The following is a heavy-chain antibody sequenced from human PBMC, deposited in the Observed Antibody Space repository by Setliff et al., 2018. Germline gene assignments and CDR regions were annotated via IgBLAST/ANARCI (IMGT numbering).Heavy chain of an antibody. CDR3: ARHRVGNSGYAIPILDF. CDR1: GCSFTDYW. CDR2: IYPSNSNI. V-gene: IGHV5-51*01. Sequence: GESLKISCKASGCSFTDYWIAWVRQMPGKGLEWMGIIYPSNSNIKYSPSFEAQITFSVDKSITTAYLQWSSLKASDTAIYYCARHRVGNSGYAIPILDFWGQGALVTVSS. J-gene: IGHJ4*02. D-gene: IGHD5-12*01.